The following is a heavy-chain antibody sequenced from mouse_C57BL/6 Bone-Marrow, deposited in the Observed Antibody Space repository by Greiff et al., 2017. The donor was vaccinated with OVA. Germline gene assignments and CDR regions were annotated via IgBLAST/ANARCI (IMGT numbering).Heavy chain of an antibody. CDR1: GYTFTDYY. V-gene: IGHV1-26*01. Sequence: EVQLQQSGPELVKPGASVKISCKASGYTFTDYYMNWVKQSHGKSLEWIGDINPNNGGTSYNQKFKGKATLTVDKSSSTAYMELRSLTSEDSAVDYCARSFDDYDGGYAMDDWGQGTSVTVSS. D-gene: IGHD2-4*01. CDR2: INPNNGGT. J-gene: IGHJ4*01. CDR3: ARSFDDYDGGYAMDD.